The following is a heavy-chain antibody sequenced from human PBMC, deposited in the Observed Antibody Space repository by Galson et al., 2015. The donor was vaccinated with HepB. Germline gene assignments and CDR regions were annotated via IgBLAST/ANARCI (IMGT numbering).Heavy chain of an antibody. V-gene: IGHV3-30*04. CDR2: ISAGDGRNT. J-gene: IGHJ4*02. CDR1: GLIFSNSV. Sequence: SLRLSCAASGLIFSNSVMHWVRQAPGKGLEWVALISAGDGRNTNYADSVRRRFTISRDNSKNKLFLGMNSLRAEDTAVYYCAREGFSSGHAGIFDCWGQGALVTVSS. CDR3: AREGFSSGHAGIFDC. D-gene: IGHD3-22*01.